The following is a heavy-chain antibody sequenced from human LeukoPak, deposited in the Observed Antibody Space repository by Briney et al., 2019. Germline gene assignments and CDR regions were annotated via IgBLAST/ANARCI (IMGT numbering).Heavy chain of an antibody. CDR1: GFTFSSYE. CDR2: ISSSSSTI. J-gene: IGHJ6*03. CDR3: ARDFAAVAGYYYYMDV. Sequence: LRLSCAASGFTFSSYEMNWVRQAPGKGLEWVSYISSSSSTIYYADSVKGRFTISRDNAKNSLYLQMNSLRAEDTAVYYCARDFAAVAGYYYYMDVWGKGTTVTVSS. D-gene: IGHD6-19*01. V-gene: IGHV3-48*01.